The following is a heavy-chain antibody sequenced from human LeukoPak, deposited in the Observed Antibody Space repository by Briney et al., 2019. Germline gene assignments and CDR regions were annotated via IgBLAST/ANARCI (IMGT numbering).Heavy chain of an antibody. Sequence: PSETLSLTCTVSGGSISSYYWSWIRQPPGKGLEWIGYIYYSGSTNYNPSLKSRVTISVDTSKNQFSLKLSSVTAADTAVYYCARGYGHWYFDLWGRGTLVTVSS. CDR1: GGSISSYY. D-gene: IGHD1-1*01. CDR2: IYYSGST. CDR3: ARGYGHWYFDL. V-gene: IGHV4-59*01. J-gene: IGHJ2*01.